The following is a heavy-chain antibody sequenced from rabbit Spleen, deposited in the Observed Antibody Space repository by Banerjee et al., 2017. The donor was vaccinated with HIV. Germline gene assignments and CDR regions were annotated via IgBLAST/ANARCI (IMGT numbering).Heavy chain of an antibody. V-gene: IGHV1S7*01. J-gene: IGHJ6*01. CDR1: GFTLSSYY. CDR2: IDPVFGIT. D-gene: IGHD8-1*01. CDR3: ARDGAGGSYFAL. Sequence: QLKESGGGLVQPGGSLKLSCKASGFTLSSYYMNWVRQAPGKGLEWIGYIDPVFGITYYANWVNGRFSISRENAQTTVFLQMTSLTAADTATDFCARDGAGGSYFALWGPGTLVTVS.